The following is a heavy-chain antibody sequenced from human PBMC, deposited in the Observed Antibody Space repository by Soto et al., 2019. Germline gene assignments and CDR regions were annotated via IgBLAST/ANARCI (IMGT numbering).Heavy chain of an antibody. J-gene: IGHJ6*02. D-gene: IGHD1-1*01. CDR2: IIPILGIA. CDR1: GGTFSSYT. V-gene: IGHV1-69*02. Sequence: QVQLVQSGAAVKKPGSSVKVSCKASGGTFSSYTISWVRQAPGQGLEWMGRIIPILGIANYAQKFQGRVTITADKSTSTAYMELSSLRSEDTAVYYCARLEEHLERRGERYYYYGMDVWGQGTTVTVSS. CDR3: ARLEEHLERRGERYYYYGMDV.